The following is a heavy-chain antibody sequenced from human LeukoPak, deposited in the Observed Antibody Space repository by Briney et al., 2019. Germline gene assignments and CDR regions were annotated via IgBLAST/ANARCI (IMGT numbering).Heavy chain of an antibody. CDR3: ARSSGWYPTYYYYYGMDV. CDR2: IYTSGST. CDR1: SGSISSYY. D-gene: IGHD6-19*01. Sequence: SETLSLTCTVSSGSISSYYWSWIRQPAGKGLEWIGRIYTSGSTNYNPSLKSRVTMSVDTSKNQFSLKLSSVTAADTAVYYCARSSGWYPTYYYYYGMDVWGQGTTVTVSS. V-gene: IGHV4-4*07. J-gene: IGHJ6*02.